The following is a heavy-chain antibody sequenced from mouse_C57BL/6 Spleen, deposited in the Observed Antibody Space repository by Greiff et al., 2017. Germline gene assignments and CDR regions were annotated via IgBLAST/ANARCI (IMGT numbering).Heavy chain of an antibody. CDR1: GYAFTNYL. D-gene: IGHD2-1*01. CDR3: ARMDYGNYPDY. Sequence: VQRVESGAELVRPGTSVKVSCKASGYAFTNYLIEWVKQRPGQGLEWIGVINPGSGGTNYNEKFKGKATLTADKSSSTAYMQLSSLTSEDSAVYFCARMDYGNYPDYWGQGTTLTVSS. J-gene: IGHJ2*01. CDR2: INPGSGGT. V-gene: IGHV1-54*01.